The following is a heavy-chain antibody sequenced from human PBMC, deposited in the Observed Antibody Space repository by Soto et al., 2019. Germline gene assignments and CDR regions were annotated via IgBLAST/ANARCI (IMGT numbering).Heavy chain of an antibody. CDR1: GYSFTSHW. CDR3: ARNDYNGNSVDY. J-gene: IGHJ4*02. Sequence: GESLKISCNASGYSFTSHWIGWVRQMPGNGLEWMGIIYPGDSDIRYSPSFQGQVTISADKSINTAYLQWSSLKASDTAMYYCARNDYNGNSVDYWGQGTLVTVSS. CDR2: IYPGDSDI. V-gene: IGHV5-51*01. D-gene: IGHD4-4*01.